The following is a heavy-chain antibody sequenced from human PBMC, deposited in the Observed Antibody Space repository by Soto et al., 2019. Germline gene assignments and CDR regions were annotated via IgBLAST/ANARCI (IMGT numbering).Heavy chain of an antibody. CDR3: ARDGMTTGDT. D-gene: IGHD2-21*02. J-gene: IGHJ4*02. Sequence: SDALSLTWIVSGVSVRSYTWSWVRQPANKGLEWIGRVFSSVSATYNPSLKSRVSISMDTPENRISLKLDSVTAADAGVYFCARDGMTTGDTWGPGTLVPVSS. V-gene: IGHV4-4*07. CDR2: VFSSVSA. CDR1: GVSVRSYT.